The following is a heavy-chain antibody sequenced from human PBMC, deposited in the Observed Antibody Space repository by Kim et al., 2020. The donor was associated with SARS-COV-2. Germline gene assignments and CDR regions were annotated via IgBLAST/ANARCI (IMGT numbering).Heavy chain of an antibody. Sequence: SETLSLTCAVYGGSFSGYYWSWIRQPPGKGLEWIGEINHSGSTHYNPSLKSRVTISVDTSKNQFSLKLSSVTAADTAVYYCARGLAQGFPHEHIMTPQYYYGMDFWGHGTTVTVSS. CDR1: GGSFSGYY. V-gene: IGHV4-34*01. J-gene: IGHJ6*02. CDR2: INHSGST. D-gene: IGHD2-15*01. CDR3: ARGLAQGFPHEHIMTPQYYYGMDF.